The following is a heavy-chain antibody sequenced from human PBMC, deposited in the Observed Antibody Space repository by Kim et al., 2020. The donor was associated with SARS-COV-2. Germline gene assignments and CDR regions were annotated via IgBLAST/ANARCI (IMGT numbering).Heavy chain of an antibody. J-gene: IGHJ5*02. CDR1: GITFSSYW. CDR3: ARGDYGPNWFDP. CDR2: IKQDGSVK. V-gene: IGHV3-7*03. D-gene: IGHD4-17*01. Sequence: GGSLRLSCAASGITFSSYWMSWVRQAPGKGLEWVANIKQDGSVKNYVDSVKGRFTISRDNAKNSLYLQMNSLRAEDTAVYYCARGDYGPNWFDPWGQGTLVTVSS.